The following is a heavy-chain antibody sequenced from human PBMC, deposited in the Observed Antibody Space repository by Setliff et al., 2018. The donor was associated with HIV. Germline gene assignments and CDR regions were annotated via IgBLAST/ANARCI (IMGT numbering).Heavy chain of an antibody. CDR2: IYYSGST. CDR3: ARSPPTTFWSGYTYYYYMDV. V-gene: IGHV4-59*01. Sequence: SETLSLTCTVSGGSISSYYWSWIRQPPGKGLEWIGYIYYSGSTNYNPSLKSRVTISVDTSKNQFSLKLNSVAAADTAVYYCARSPPTTFWSGYTYYYYMDVWGKGTTVTVSS. CDR1: GGSISSYY. D-gene: IGHD3-3*01. J-gene: IGHJ6*03.